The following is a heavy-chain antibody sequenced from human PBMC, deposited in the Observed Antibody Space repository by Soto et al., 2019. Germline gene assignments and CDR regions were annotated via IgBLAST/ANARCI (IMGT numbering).Heavy chain of an antibody. J-gene: IGHJ4*02. V-gene: IGHV4-39*01. CDR2: IYYSGST. Sequence: SETLSPTCTVSGGSISSSSYYWGWIRQPPGKGLEWIGSIYYSGSTYYNPSLKSRVTISVDTSKNQFSLKLSSVTAADTAVYYCASFRFLEWLLEYYFDYWGQGTLVTVSS. CDR3: ASFRFLEWLLEYYFDY. D-gene: IGHD3-3*01. CDR1: GGSISSSSYY.